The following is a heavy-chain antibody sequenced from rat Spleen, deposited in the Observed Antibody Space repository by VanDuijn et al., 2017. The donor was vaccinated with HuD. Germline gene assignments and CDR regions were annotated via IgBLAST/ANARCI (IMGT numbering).Heavy chain of an antibody. CDR3: ATAYYGYTYGYVMDA. Sequence: EVQLVESGGGLVQPGRSMKLSCAASGFTFSNYYMAWVRQAPTKGLEWVASISTGGGNTYYRDSVKGRFTISRDNAKSTLYLQMDSLRSEDTATYYCATAYYGYTYGYVMDAWGQGASVTVSS. CDR2: ISTGGGNT. CDR1: GFTFSNYY. D-gene: IGHD1-9*01. V-gene: IGHV5-25*01. J-gene: IGHJ4*01.